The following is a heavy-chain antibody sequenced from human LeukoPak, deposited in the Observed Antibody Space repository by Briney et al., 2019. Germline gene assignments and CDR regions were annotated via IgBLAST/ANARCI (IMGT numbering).Heavy chain of an antibody. D-gene: IGHD1-26*01. CDR3: SKEGDSGSYYYFRH. V-gene: IGHV3-23*01. CDR1: GFTFSSYA. CDR2: ISGSGDRT. J-gene: IGHJ1*01. Sequence: GGSLRLSCAASGFTFSSYAMRWVRQAPGKGLEWVSTISGSGDRTYYADSVKGRFTLSRDNSKNTLYLQMNSLRAEDTAVYYCSKEGDSGSYYYFRHWGQGTLVTVSS.